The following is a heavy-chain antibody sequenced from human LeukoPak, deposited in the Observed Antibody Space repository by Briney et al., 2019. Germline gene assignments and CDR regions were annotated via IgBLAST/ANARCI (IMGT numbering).Heavy chain of an antibody. V-gene: IGHV3-23*01. CDR2: IIGSGSST. J-gene: IGHJ4*02. CDR3: AKDQQRYCSGGSCLNSFDY. D-gene: IGHD2-15*01. CDR1: GFTFSSYA. Sequence: AGGSLRLSCAASGFTFSSYAMSWVRQAPGKGLEWVSAIIGSGSSTFYADSVKGRFTISRDNSKNTLYLQMNSLRAEDTAVYYCAKDQQRYCSGGSCLNSFDYWGQGTLVTVSS.